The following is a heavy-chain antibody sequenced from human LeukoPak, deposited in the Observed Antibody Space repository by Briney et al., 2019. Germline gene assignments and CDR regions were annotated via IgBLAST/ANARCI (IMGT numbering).Heavy chain of an antibody. CDR1: GFTFSSYW. D-gene: IGHD3-10*01. CDR2: IYSDGSST. V-gene: IGHV3-74*01. J-gene: IGHJ4*02. CDR3: ARALDGSGSRSFDC. Sequence: PGGSLRLSCAASGFTFSSYWMHWVRQAPGKGLVWVSRIYSDGSSTNYADSVKGRFTISRDNSKNTLYLQMNSLRAEDTAVYYCARALDGSGSRSFDCWGQGTLVTVSS.